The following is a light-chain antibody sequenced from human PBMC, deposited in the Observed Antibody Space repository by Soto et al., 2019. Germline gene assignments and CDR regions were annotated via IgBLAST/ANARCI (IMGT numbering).Light chain of an antibody. V-gene: IGKV1-39*01. CDR3: QQSFSAHRT. J-gene: IGKJ2*01. CDR2: SAS. CDR1: ETIIDY. Sequence: DIQMSQSPSSLSASVGDSVTITCRASETIIDYLNWYQQQPGEAPKLLIFSASSLHSGVPSRFRGSGSGTHFTLTISSLQPEDFATYFCQQSFSAHRTFGQGTKLQAK.